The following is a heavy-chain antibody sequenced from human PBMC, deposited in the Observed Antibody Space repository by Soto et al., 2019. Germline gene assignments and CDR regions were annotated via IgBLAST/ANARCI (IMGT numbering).Heavy chain of an antibody. Sequence: KSSETLSLTCTVSGGSISSSSYYWGWIRQPPGKGLEWIGSIYYSGSTYYNPSLKSRVTISVDTSKNQFSLKLSSVTAADTAVYYCASHSYGSGTDYYYYYGMDVWGQGTTVTVSS. CDR2: IYYSGST. J-gene: IGHJ6*02. V-gene: IGHV4-39*01. CDR1: GGSISSSSYY. D-gene: IGHD3-10*01. CDR3: ASHSYGSGTDYYYYYGMDV.